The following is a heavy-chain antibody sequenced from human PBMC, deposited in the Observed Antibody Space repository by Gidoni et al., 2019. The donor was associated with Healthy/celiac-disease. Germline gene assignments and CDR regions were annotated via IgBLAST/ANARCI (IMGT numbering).Heavy chain of an antibody. CDR3: ARGGNYDFWSGYYNDYYYYYMDV. CDR2: IYYSGST. V-gene: IGHV4-59*01. D-gene: IGHD3-3*01. CDR1: GGSISRYY. Sequence: QVQLQESGPGLVKPSETLSLTCTVSGGSISRYYWSWSRQPPGKGLEWIGYIYYSGSTNSNPSLKSRVTISVDTSKNQFSLKLSSVTAADTAVYYCARGGNYDFWSGYYNDYYYYYMDVWGKGTTVTVSS. J-gene: IGHJ6*03.